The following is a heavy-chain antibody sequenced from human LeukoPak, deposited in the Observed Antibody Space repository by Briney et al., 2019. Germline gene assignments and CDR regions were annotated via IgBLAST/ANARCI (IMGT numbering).Heavy chain of an antibody. CDR3: ARVQSSDYYGSGSAPYYYYYGMDV. V-gene: IGHV1-2*02. CDR1: GYTFTGYY. Sequence: AASVKVSCKASGYTFTGYYMHWVRQAPGQGLEWMGWINPNSGGTNYAQKFQGRVTMTRDTSIRTAYMELSRLRSDDTAVYYCARVQSSDYYGSGSAPYYYYYGMDVWGQGTTVTVSS. D-gene: IGHD3-10*01. J-gene: IGHJ6*02. CDR2: INPNSGGT.